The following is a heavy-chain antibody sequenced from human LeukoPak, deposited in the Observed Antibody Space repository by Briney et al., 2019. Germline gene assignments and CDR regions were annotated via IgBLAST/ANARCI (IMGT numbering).Heavy chain of an antibody. CDR3: ARVHSSSWPSFDQ. Sequence: GGSLRLSCAASGFTLSGYWMHWVRQPPGKGLVWVSRINGDGSTTSYADSVKGRFTISRDNAKNTLYLQMNSLRAEDTAIYYCARVHSSSWPSFDQWGQGTLVTVSS. V-gene: IGHV3-74*01. CDR1: GFTLSGYW. CDR2: INGDGSTT. D-gene: IGHD6-13*01. J-gene: IGHJ4*02.